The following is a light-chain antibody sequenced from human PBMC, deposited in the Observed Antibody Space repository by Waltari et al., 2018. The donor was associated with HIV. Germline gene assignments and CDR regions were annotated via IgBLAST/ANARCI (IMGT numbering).Light chain of an antibody. CDR2: DVT. V-gene: IGLV2-11*01. Sequence: QSALTQPRSVSGSPGQSVTISCTGTSSDVGGYNYVSWYQQHPGKAPKLMIFDVTKRPSGVPDRFSGSKSVNTASLTISGLQAEDEADYYCCSYAGGYSWVFGGGTKLTVL. CDR3: CSYAGGYSWV. J-gene: IGLJ3*02. CDR1: SSDVGGYNY.